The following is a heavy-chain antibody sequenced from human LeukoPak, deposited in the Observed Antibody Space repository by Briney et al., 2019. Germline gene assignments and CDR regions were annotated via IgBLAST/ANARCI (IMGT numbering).Heavy chain of an antibody. Sequence: GASVKVSCKASGYTFTSYGISWVRQAPGQGLEWMGWTSAHNDDTNYAETLQGRLTMTTDISTSTAYMELMSLRSDDTAVYYCARDWDSRNDYFDPWGQGTLVTVSS. D-gene: IGHD1-1*01. CDR1: GYTFTSYG. V-gene: IGHV1-18*01. CDR3: ARDWDSRNDYFDP. J-gene: IGHJ4*02. CDR2: TSAHNDDT.